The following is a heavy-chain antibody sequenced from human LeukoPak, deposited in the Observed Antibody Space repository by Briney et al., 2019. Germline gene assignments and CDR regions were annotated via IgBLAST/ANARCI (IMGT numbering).Heavy chain of an antibody. CDR2: ISGSGGST. CDR3: AKSWSTVVPAAISFDY. CDR1: GFTFSSYA. V-gene: IGHV3-23*01. J-gene: IGHJ4*02. Sequence: GGSLRLSCAASGFTFSSYAMSWVRQAPGKGLEWVSAISGSGGSTYYADSVKGRFTISRDNSKNTLYLQMNSLRAEDTAVYYRAKSWSTVVPAAISFDYWGQGTLVTVSS. D-gene: IGHD2-2*01.